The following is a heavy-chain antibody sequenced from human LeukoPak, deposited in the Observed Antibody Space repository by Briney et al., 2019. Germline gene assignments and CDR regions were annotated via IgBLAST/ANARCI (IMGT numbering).Heavy chain of an antibody. CDR2: ISYDGSNK. CDR1: GFTFSSYG. D-gene: IGHD5-18*01. V-gene: IGHV3-30*18. J-gene: IGHJ4*02. Sequence: GRSLRLSCAASGFTFSSYGMQWVRQAPGKGLEWVAVISYDGSNKYYADSVKGRFTISRDNSKNTLYLQMNSLRAEDTAVYYCAKVMRYSYGPFDYWGQGTLVTVSS. CDR3: AKVMRYSYGPFDY.